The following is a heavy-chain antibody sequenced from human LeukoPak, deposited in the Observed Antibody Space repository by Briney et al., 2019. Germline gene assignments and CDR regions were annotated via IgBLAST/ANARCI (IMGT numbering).Heavy chain of an antibody. CDR3: ATGYSDYDSFFSGMDV. CDR1: GYTLTELS. D-gene: IGHD5-12*01. Sequence: ASVKVSCKVSGYTLTELSIHWVRQAPGKGLEWMGGSDPEDGETIYAQKFQGRVTMTEDTSTDTAYMELSSLRSEDTAVYYCATGYSDYDSFFSGMDVWGHGTTVIVSS. J-gene: IGHJ6*02. V-gene: IGHV1-24*01. CDR2: SDPEDGET.